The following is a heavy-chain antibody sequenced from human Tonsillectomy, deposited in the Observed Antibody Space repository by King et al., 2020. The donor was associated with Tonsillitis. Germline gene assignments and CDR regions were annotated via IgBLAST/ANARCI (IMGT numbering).Heavy chain of an antibody. D-gene: IGHD3-3*01. CDR1: GFTFSDYY. Sequence: VQLVESGGGLVKPGGSLRLSCAASGFTFSDYYMSWIRQAPGKGLEWVSYISNSGYTIYYADSVKGRFTISRDNAKNSLFLQMNSLRAEDTAVYYCATPYDFWTSYSGFDYWGQGTLVTVSS. CDR2: ISNSGYTI. J-gene: IGHJ4*02. V-gene: IGHV3-11*01. CDR3: ATPYDFWTSYSGFDY.